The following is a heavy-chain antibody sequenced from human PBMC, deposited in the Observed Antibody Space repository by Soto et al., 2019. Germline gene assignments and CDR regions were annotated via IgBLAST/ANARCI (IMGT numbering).Heavy chain of an antibody. V-gene: IGHV1-3*04. D-gene: IGHD4-17*01. Sequence: GASVKVSCKTSGYDFSSYAMHWVRQAPGQRLEWMGWINIGSGRTEYSQNLQDRITITRDTSASTVYMDLSSLKSEDTAVYYCATVPTTVTNNWFDPWGQGTLVTVSS. J-gene: IGHJ5*02. CDR1: GYDFSSYA. CDR2: INIGSGRT. CDR3: ATVPTTVTNNWFDP.